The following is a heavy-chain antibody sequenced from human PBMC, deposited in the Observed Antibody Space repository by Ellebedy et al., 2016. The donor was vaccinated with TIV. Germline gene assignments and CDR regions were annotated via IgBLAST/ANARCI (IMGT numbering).Heavy chain of an antibody. J-gene: IGHJ4*02. CDR3: AKNHRGDN. D-gene: IGHD3-16*01. V-gene: IGHV3-23*01. CDR2: IGDTAHNT. CDR1: GFTFSNYA. Sequence: GGSLRLSXTASGFTFSNYAMTWVRQAPGKGLEWVSGIGDTAHNTYYVHSVKGRFTISRDNSENTLYLQMNSLTAEDTAVYYCAKNHRGDNWGQGTLVTVSS.